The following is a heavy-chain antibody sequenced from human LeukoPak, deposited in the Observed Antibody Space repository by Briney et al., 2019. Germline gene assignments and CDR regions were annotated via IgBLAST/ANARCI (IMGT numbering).Heavy chain of an antibody. Sequence: GRSLRLSCAASGFTFSSYGMHWVRQAPGKGLEWVAVIWYDETNKYYADSVKGRFTISRDNSKNTLYLQMNSLRAEDTAVYYCTRDGLGYCSGGTCYYDAFDIWGQGTMVTVSS. CDR2: IWYDETNK. D-gene: IGHD2-15*01. V-gene: IGHV3-33*01. CDR1: GFTFSSYG. J-gene: IGHJ3*02. CDR3: TRDGLGYCSGGTCYYDAFDI.